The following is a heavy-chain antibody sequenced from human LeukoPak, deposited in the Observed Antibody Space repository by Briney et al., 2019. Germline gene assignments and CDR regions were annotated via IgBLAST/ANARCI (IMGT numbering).Heavy chain of an antibody. CDR1: GYTFTGYY. CDR3: ARGGYYGSGRYYFDS. J-gene: IGHJ4*02. CDR2: INPNSGGT. V-gene: IGHV1-2*02. Sequence: ASVKVSCKASGYTFTGYYMHWVRQAPGQGLEWMGWINPNSGGTNHAQKFQGRVTMTRDTSISTAYMELSRLRSDDTAVYYCARGGYYGSGRYYFDSWGQGTLVTVSS. D-gene: IGHD3-3*01.